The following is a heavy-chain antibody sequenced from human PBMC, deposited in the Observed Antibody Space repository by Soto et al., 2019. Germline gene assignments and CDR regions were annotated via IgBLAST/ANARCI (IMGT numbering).Heavy chain of an antibody. CDR1: GDSISSGGYY. D-gene: IGHD6-6*01. CDR3: TRASSSSSAADY. V-gene: IGHV4-31*03. J-gene: IGHJ4*02. Sequence: QVQLQESGPGLVKASQTLSLICSVSGDSISSGGYYWSWIRHQPGKGLEWIGYIYDSESDYYNPSLKSRFTISMDTSKNHCAWKLSSVTAADTAVYYCTRASSSSSAADYWGQGTLITVSS. CDR2: IYDSESD.